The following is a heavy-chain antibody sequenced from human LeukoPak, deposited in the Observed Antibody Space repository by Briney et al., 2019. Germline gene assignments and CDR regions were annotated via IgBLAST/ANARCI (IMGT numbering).Heavy chain of an antibody. Sequence: GGSLRLSCAASGFTFSSYNMNWVRQAPGKGLEWVSSISSSSSYIYYADSAKGRFTISRDNAKNSLYLQMNSLRAEDTAVYYCARGGYSYGSDTTNDYWGQGTLVTVSS. CDR3: ARGGYSYGSDTTNDY. CDR2: ISSSSSYI. V-gene: IGHV3-21*01. D-gene: IGHD5-18*01. CDR1: GFTFSSYN. J-gene: IGHJ4*02.